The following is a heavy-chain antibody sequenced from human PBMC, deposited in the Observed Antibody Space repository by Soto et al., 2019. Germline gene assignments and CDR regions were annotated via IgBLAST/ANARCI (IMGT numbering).Heavy chain of an antibody. J-gene: IGHJ4*02. D-gene: IGHD3-22*01. CDR3: AKLNTYYYDSSGYSNDY. V-gene: IGHV3-23*01. Sequence: GGSLRLSCAASGFTFSSYAMSWVRQAPGKGLEWVSAISGSGGSTYYADSVKGRFTISRDNAKNTLYLQMNSLRAEDTAVYYCAKLNTYYYDSSGYSNDYWGQGTLVTVSS. CDR1: GFTFSSYA. CDR2: ISGSGGST.